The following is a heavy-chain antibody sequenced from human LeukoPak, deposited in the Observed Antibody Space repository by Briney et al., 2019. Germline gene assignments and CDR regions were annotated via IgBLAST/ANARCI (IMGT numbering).Heavy chain of an antibody. CDR1: GGSFSGYY. CDR3: ARVPEAAGTFDY. J-gene: IGHJ4*02. D-gene: IGHD6-13*01. CDR2: INHSGST. V-gene: IGHV4-34*01. Sequence: SETLSLTCAVYGGSFSGYYWSWIRQPPGKGLEWIGEINHSGSTNYNPSLKSRVTISVDTSKNQFSLKLSSVTAADTAVYYCARVPEAAGTFDYWGQGTLVTVSS.